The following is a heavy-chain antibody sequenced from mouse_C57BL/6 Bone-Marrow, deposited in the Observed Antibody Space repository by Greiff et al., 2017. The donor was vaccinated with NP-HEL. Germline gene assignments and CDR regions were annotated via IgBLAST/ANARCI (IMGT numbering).Heavy chain of an antibody. CDR3: ARPNLLGFAY. CDR2: INPNNGGT. V-gene: IGHV1-18*01. J-gene: IGHJ3*01. CDR1: GYTFTDYN. Sequence: EVQLQESGPELVKPGASVKIPCKASGYTFTDYNMDWVKQSHGKSLEWIGDINPNNGGTIYNQKFKGKATLTVDKSSSTAYMELRSLTSEDTAVYYCARPNLLGFAYWGQGTLVTVSA.